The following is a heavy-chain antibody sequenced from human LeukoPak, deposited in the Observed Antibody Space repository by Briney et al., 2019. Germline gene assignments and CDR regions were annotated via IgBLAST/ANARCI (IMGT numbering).Heavy chain of an antibody. CDR3: ARDKGGYYAGFDY. CDR2: IYDSGST. J-gene: IGHJ4*02. Sequence: PSETLSLTCAVYGGSFSGYYWSWIRQPPGKGLEWIGYIYDSGSTNYNPSLKSRVTISADTSKNQFSLKLSSVTAADTAVYYCARDKGGYYAGFDYWGQGTLVTVSS. CDR1: GGSFSGYY. V-gene: IGHV4-59*01. D-gene: IGHD3-22*01.